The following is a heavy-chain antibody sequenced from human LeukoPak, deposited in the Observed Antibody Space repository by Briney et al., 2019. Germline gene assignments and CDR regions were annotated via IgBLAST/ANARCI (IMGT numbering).Heavy chain of an antibody. CDR3: ARGLFLSGYLDAFDI. CDR1: GFTFSSYS. D-gene: IGHD3-22*01. V-gene: IGHV3-48*01. J-gene: IGHJ3*02. CDR2: ISSSSSTI. Sequence: GGSLRLSCAASGFTFSSYSMNWVRQAPGKGLEWVSYISSSSSTIYYADSVKGRCTISRDNLKNVLYLQMNSLKVEDTALYYCARGLFLSGYLDAFDIWGQGTVVTVSS.